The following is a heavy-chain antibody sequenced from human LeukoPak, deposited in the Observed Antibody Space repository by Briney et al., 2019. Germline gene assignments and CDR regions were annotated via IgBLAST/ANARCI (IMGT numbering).Heavy chain of an antibody. CDR3: ARGLLLAAAGTGVDY. V-gene: IGHV3-48*03. Sequence: GGSLRLSCAASGFTLCSYEMNWVRQAPGKGLEWVSYISSSGSTVYYADSVKGRFTISRDNAKNSLYLQMNSLRAEDTAVYYCARGLLLAAAGTGVDYWGQGTLVTVSS. J-gene: IGHJ4*02. D-gene: IGHD6-13*01. CDR1: GFTLCSYE. CDR2: ISSSGSTV.